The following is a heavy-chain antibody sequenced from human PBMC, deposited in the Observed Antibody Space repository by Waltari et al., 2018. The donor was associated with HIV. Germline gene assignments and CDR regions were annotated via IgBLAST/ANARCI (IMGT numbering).Heavy chain of an antibody. CDR3: EHRPPNYYDLF. CDR1: GFSLSTSGVG. V-gene: IGHV2-5*01. J-gene: IGHJ3*01. D-gene: IGHD3-22*01. Sequence: QITLKESGPTLVKPTQTLTLTCTFSGFSLSTSGVGVGWIRQPPGKALEWLALIYWKDDKRYSPSLKSRLNSNKDTPKNQVVLTMNNMDPVETATYYCEHRPPNYYDLFWGQGTMVTVSS. CDR2: IYWKDDK.